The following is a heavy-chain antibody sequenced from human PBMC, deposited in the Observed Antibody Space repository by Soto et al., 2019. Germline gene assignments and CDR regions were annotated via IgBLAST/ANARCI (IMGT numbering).Heavy chain of an antibody. CDR3: ARGPLLAVAGTDY. V-gene: IGHV3-33*01. Sequence: QVQLVESGGGVVQPGRSLRLSCAASGFTFSSYGMHWVRQAPGKGLEWVAVIWYDGSNKYYADSVKGRFTISRDNSKNTLYLQMNSLRAEDTAVYYCARGPLLAVAGTDYWGKGTLVTVSS. CDR1: GFTFSSYG. D-gene: IGHD6-19*01. CDR2: IWYDGSNK. J-gene: IGHJ4*02.